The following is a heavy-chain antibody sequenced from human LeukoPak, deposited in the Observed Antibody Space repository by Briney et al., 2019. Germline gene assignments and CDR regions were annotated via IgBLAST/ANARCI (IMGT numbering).Heavy chain of an antibody. Sequence: GGSLRLSCAASGFTFSDYYMSWIRQAPGKGLEWVPYISSSGSTIYYADSVKGRFTISRDNAKNSLYLQMNSLRAEDTAVYYCARGIPDRYGGNSGGSYYYYYYMDVWGKGTTVTVSS. D-gene: IGHD4-23*01. V-gene: IGHV3-11*04. J-gene: IGHJ6*03. CDR3: ARGIPDRYGGNSGGSYYYYYYMDV. CDR2: ISSSGSTI. CDR1: GFTFSDYY.